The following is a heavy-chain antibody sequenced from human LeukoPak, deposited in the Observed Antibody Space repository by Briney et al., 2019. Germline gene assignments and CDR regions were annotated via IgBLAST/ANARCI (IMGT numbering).Heavy chain of an antibody. D-gene: IGHD3-16*01. V-gene: IGHV3-48*01. CDR3: VTDWPVW. J-gene: IGHJ4*02. Sequence: GGSLRLSCAVSGFTFSGSGMHWVRQAPGKGLEWVSYISNDNSIIHYADSVKARFTFSKDNVKNSLFLQMNSLRADDTAVYFCVTDWPVWWGQGTLVTVSS. CDR1: GFTFSGSG. CDR2: ISNDNSII.